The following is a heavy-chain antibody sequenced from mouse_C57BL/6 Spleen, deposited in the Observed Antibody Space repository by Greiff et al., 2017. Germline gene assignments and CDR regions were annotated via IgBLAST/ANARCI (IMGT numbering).Heavy chain of an antibody. Sequence: VQLQQSGAELVKPGASVKLSCTASGFTITDYYMHWVKQRTEQGLEWIGRIDPGDGDTKYAPKFQGKATLTADTSSNTAYLQLSSLTSEDAAVXYCAASYDYPFAYWGQGTLVTVSA. V-gene: IGHV14-2*01. CDR3: AASYDYPFAY. CDR2: IDPGDGDT. D-gene: IGHD2-4*01. J-gene: IGHJ3*01. CDR1: GFTITDYY.